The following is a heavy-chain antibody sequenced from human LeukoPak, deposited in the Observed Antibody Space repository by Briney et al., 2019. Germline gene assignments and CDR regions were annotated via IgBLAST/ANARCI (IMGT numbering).Heavy chain of an antibody. CDR1: GYSISSGYY. D-gene: IGHD5-12*01. Sequence: SETLSLTCTVSGYSISSGYYWGWIRQPPGKGREWIGSIYHSGSTYYNPSLKSRVTISVDTSKNQFSLQLSSVTAADTAVYYCARDGRGGYDYVFDYWGQGTLVTVSS. J-gene: IGHJ4*02. V-gene: IGHV4-38-2*02. CDR3: ARDGRGGYDYVFDY. CDR2: IYHSGST.